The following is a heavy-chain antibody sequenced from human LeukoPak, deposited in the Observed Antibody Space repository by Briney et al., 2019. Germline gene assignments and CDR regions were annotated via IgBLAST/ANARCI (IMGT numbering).Heavy chain of an antibody. CDR2: ISSSSSYI. V-gene: IGHV3-21*01. D-gene: IGHD3-3*01. CDR1: GFTFSSYS. J-gene: IGHJ4*02. Sequence: GGSLRLSCAAFGFTFSSYSMNWVRQAPGKGLEWVSSISSSSSYIYYADSVKGRFTISRDNAKNSLYLQMNSLRAEDTAVYYCAGSYYDFWSGYSFDYWGQGTLVTVSS. CDR3: AGSYYDFWSGYSFDY.